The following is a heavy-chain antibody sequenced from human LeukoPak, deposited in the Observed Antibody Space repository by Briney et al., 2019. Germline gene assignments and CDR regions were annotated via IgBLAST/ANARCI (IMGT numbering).Heavy chain of an antibody. CDR3: ASPEWLPDSIDI. J-gene: IGHJ3*02. D-gene: IGHD3-3*01. CDR2: IKQDGSET. CDR1: GLSFSNYW. Sequence: GSLRLSCAASGLSFSNYWMTWVRQAPGKGLEWVATIKQDGSETYYVDSVKGRFTISRDNARNSLYLQMNSLRVEDTALYYCASPEWLPDSIDIWGQGTMVTVS. V-gene: IGHV3-7*01.